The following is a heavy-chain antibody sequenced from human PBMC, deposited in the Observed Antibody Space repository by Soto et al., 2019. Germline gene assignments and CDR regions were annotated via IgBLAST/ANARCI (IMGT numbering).Heavy chain of an antibody. Sequence: GGSLRLSCAASGFTISSYWMHWVRQAPGKGLVWVSRINPDGSTTSHADSVKGRFTISRDNAKNTLYLQMNSLRAEDTAVYYCARVSVSSYHFDYWGQGSLVTVSS. CDR3: ARVSVSSYHFDY. V-gene: IGHV3-74*01. J-gene: IGHJ4*02. CDR1: GFTISSYW. D-gene: IGHD3-16*02. CDR2: INPDGSTT.